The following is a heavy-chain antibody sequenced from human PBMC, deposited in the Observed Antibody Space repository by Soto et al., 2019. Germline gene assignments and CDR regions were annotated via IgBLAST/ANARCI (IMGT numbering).Heavy chain of an antibody. CDR2: ISYDGSNK. CDR1: GFTFSSYA. D-gene: IGHD3-9*01. J-gene: IGHJ4*02. CDR3: ARAIDYDILTGYPAPPDY. V-gene: IGHV3-30-3*01. Sequence: PGGSLRLSCAASGFTFSSYAMHWVRQAPGKGLEWVAVISYDGSNKYYADSVKGRFTISRDNSKNTLYLQMNSLRAGDTAVYYCARAIDYDILTGYPAPPDYWGQGTLVTVSS.